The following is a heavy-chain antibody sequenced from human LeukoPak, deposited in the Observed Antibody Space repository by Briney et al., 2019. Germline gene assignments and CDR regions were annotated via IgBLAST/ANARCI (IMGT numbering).Heavy chain of an antibody. Sequence: GASVKVSCKASGFTFTSSAVQWVRQARGQRLEWIGWIVVGSGNTNYAQKFQERVTITRDMSTSTAYMELSSLRSEDTAVYYCAADRTGGGWLQWRPNNYYYYYMDVWGQGTTVTVSS. CDR1: GFTFTSSA. CDR3: AADRTGGGWLQWRPNNYYYYYMDV. J-gene: IGHJ6*03. CDR2: IVVGSGNT. V-gene: IGHV1-58*01. D-gene: IGHD5-24*01.